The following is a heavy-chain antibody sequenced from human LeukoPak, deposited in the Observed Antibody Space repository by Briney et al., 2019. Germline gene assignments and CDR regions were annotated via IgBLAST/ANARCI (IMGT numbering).Heavy chain of an antibody. CDR1: GFPFITNY. CDR2: IYSGGST. CDR3: ARGWYSSGWYYFDY. D-gene: IGHD6-19*01. J-gene: IGHJ4*02. Sequence: PGGSLSLSCAASGFPFITNYMSGVRQAPGKGLECVSVIYSGGSTYYADSVKGRFTISTDNSKSTLYLQMNSLRAEDTAVYYCARGWYSSGWYYFDYWGQGTLVTVSS. V-gene: IGHV3-53*01.